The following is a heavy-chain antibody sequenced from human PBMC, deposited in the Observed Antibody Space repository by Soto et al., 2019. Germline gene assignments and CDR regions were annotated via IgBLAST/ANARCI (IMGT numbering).Heavy chain of an antibody. D-gene: IGHD2-15*01. CDR2: IYYSDSLSYSGNT. V-gene: IGHV4-59*01. CDR1: GGSISGFY. Sequence: SETLSLTCTVSGGSISGFYWNWIRQPPGKGLEWIGYIYYSDSLSYSGNTNYNPSLKSRVTISVDTSKNQFSLKLSSLTAADTAVYYCARGAVVPAAPPYFDPWGQGTMVTVYS. CDR3: ARGAVVPAAPPYFDP. J-gene: IGHJ5*02.